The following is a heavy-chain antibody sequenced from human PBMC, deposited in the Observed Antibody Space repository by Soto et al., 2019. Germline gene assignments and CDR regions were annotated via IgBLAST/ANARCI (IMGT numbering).Heavy chain of an antibody. V-gene: IGHV4-59*01. D-gene: IGHD1-26*01. CDR3: ARDAESGTYYPFYY. CDR1: GCSISGYY. Sequence: SETLSLTCSVSGCSISGYYWSWIRQPPGRELEWIGYIYYTGSTSYNPSLKSRVTISVDTSRNQFSLKLNSVTAADTAVYYCARDAESGTYYPFYYWGQGNLVTVSS. CDR2: IYYTGST. J-gene: IGHJ4*02.